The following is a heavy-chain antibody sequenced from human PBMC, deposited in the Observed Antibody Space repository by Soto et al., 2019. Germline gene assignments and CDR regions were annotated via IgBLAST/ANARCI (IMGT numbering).Heavy chain of an antibody. D-gene: IGHD4-4*01. Sequence: PXETLSLTCTVSGYSISSYYWRWRMQPAGKGLEWIGRIYTSGSTNYNPSLKSRVTMSVDTSKNQFSLKLSSVTAADTGVYFCARDFRTYSHGVDVWGHGTAVTVSS. CDR3: ARDFRTYSHGVDV. CDR1: GYSISSYY. J-gene: IGHJ6*02. CDR2: IYTSGST. V-gene: IGHV4-4*07.